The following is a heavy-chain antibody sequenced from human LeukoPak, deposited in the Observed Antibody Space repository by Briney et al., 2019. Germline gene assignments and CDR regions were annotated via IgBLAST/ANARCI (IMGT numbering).Heavy chain of an antibody. CDR3: ARGSLLGAFDI. CDR1: GGTFSSYA. V-gene: IGHV1-69*13. J-gene: IGHJ3*02. Sequence: GASVKVSCKASGGTFSSYAISWVRQAPGQGLECMGGIIPILGTANYAQKFQGRVTITADESTSTAYMELSSLRSEDTAVYYCARGSLLGAFDIWGQGTMVTVSS. CDR2: IIPILGTA. D-gene: IGHD3-10*01.